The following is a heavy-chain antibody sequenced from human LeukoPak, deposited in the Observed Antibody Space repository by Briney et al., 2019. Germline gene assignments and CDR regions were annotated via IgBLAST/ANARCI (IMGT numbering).Heavy chain of an antibody. CDR1: GFTFRTYS. Sequence: GGSLRLSCAASGFTFRTYSMSWVRQAPGKGLEWVSSISPSSSNEYYADSVKGRFIISRDNAKNTLYLQMNSLRAEDTAVYFCARDPRNKGLDPWGQGTLVTVSS. J-gene: IGHJ5*02. CDR3: ARDPRNKGLDP. CDR2: ISPSSSNE. V-gene: IGHV3-21*01. D-gene: IGHD2/OR15-2a*01.